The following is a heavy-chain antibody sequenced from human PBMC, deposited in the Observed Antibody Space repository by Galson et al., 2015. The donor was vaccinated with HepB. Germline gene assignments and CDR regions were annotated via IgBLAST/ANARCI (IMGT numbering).Heavy chain of an antibody. CDR2: IKQDGSEK. J-gene: IGHJ4*02. Sequence: SLRLSCAASGFTFSSYWMSWVRQAPGKGLEWVANIKQDGSEKYYVDSVKGRFTISRDNAKNSLYLQMNSLRAEDTAVYYCARVSSYYYGSGSYLDFDYWGQGTLVTVSS. V-gene: IGHV3-7*04. CDR1: GFTFSSYW. D-gene: IGHD3-10*01. CDR3: ARVSSYYYGSGSYLDFDY.